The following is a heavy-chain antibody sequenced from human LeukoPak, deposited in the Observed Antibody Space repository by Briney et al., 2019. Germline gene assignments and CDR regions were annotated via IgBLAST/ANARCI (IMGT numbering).Heavy chain of an antibody. CDR2: FDPEDGET. J-gene: IGHJ6*03. CDR1: GYTLTELS. V-gene: IGHV1-24*01. D-gene: IGHD3-22*01. Sequence: ASVKVSCKVSGYTLTELSMHWVRQAPGKGLEWMGGFDPEDGETIYAQKFQGRVTMTEDTSTDTAYMELSSLRSEDTAVYYCATGPNAPYDSSGYPNYYYYYVDVWGKGTTVTVSS. CDR3: ATGPNAPYDSSGYPNYYYYYVDV.